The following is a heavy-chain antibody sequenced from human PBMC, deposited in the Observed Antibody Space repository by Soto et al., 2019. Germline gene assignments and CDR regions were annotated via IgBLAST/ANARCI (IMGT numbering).Heavy chain of an antibody. Sequence: QVQLQESGPGLVKPSQTLSLTCTVSGGSIRSGGYYWSWIRQHPGKGLEWIGYIYYSGSTYYNPSLKSRVTISVDTSKNQFSLNLSSVTAADKAVYYCARGRSSTSPYPIGYWGQGTLVTVSS. J-gene: IGHJ4*02. V-gene: IGHV4-31*03. CDR3: ARGRSSTSPYPIGY. CDR1: GGSIRSGGYY. D-gene: IGHD2-2*01. CDR2: IYYSGST.